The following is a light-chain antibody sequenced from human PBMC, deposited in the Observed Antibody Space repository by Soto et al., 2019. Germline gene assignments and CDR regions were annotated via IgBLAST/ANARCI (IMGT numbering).Light chain of an antibody. CDR1: QRISNN. CDR3: QQYNNWPPYT. V-gene: IGKV3-15*01. Sequence: EIVMTQSPATLSVSPGERATLCCRASQRISNNLAWYQQKAGQAPRLLIYGASTRATGIPARFSGSGSETEFTLTISSLQSEDFAVYYCQQYNNWPPYTFGQGTKLEIK. J-gene: IGKJ2*01. CDR2: GAS.